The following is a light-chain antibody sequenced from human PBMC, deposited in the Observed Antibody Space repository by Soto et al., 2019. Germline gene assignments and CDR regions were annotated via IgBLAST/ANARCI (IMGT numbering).Light chain of an antibody. V-gene: IGLV2-11*01. J-gene: IGLJ3*02. CDR1: SSDVGGYDF. Sequence: QSALAQPRSVSGSPGQSVTLSCTGTSSDVGGYDFVSWYQQYPGKAPKLIIYDVTKRTSWVPDRFSGTKSGNSASLTISGLQAEDQADYYCASYAGSYILAVFGGGTKLTVL. CDR2: DVT. CDR3: ASYAGSYILAV.